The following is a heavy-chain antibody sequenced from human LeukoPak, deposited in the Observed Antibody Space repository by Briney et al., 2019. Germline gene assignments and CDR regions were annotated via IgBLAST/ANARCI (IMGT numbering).Heavy chain of an antibody. D-gene: IGHD4-17*01. CDR3: ARVPTTVTTRDAFDI. J-gene: IGHJ3*02. CDR2: IYYSGST. CDR1: GGSISSYY. V-gene: IGHV4-59*08. Sequence: SETLSLTCTVSGGSISSYYWSWIRQPPGKGLEWIGYIYYSGSTNYNPSLKSRVTISVDTSKNQFSLKLSSVTAADTAVYYCARVPTTVTTRDAFDIWGQGTTVTVSS.